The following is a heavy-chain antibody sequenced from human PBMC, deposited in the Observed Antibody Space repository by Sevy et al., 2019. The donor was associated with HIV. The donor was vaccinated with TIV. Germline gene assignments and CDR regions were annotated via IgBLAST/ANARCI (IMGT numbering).Heavy chain of an antibody. J-gene: IGHJ3*02. D-gene: IGHD3-10*01. CDR3: ARPYGSGSWEAFDI. CDR1: GFTFSTYT. V-gene: IGHV3-21*01. Sequence: GESLKISCAASGFTFSTYTMNWVRQAPGKGLEWVSSISGSSNYIYYADSLKGRFTISRDNAKNSVYLQMNSLRVEDTAVYYCARPYGSGSWEAFDIWGQGTMVTVSS. CDR2: ISGSSNYI.